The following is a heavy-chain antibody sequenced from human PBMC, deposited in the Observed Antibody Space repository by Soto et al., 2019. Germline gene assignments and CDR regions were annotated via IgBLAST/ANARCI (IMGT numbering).Heavy chain of an antibody. CDR2: INPDGGDT. V-gene: IGHV1-24*01. CDR3: AMRSTEGAYYYMDV. Sequence: ASVKVSCKVSGYTLTELSMHWVRQAPGKGLEWMGIINPDGGDTTYAQSFQGRVTMTRDTSTSTVYMELSSLRSEDTAVYYCAMRSTEGAYYYMDVWGKGTTVTVSS. D-gene: IGHD2-2*01. CDR1: GYTLTELS. J-gene: IGHJ6*03.